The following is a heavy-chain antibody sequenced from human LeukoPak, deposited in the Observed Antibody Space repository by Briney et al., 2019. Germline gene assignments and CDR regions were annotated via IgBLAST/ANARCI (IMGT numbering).Heavy chain of an antibody. CDR1: GFTFSSYE. CDR2: ISSSGSTI. J-gene: IGHJ3*02. D-gene: IGHD3-16*01. V-gene: IGHV3-48*03. CDR3: AKDLLGNDLELIREDAFDI. Sequence: PGGSLRLSCAASGFTFSSYEMNWVRQAPGKGLEWVSYISSSGSTIYYADSVKGRFTISRDNAKNSLYLQMNSLRAEDTAVYYCAKDLLGNDLELIREDAFDIWGQGTMVTVSS.